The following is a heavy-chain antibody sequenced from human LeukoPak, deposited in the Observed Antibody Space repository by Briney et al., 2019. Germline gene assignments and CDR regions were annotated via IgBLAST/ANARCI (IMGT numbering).Heavy chain of an antibody. J-gene: IGHJ6*02. CDR1: GFTFSSYS. Sequence: GGSLGLSCAASGFTFSSYSMNWVRQAPGKGLEWVSSISSSSSYIYYADSVKGRFTISRDNAKNSLYLQMNSLRAEDTAVYYCARDNYGSGSTHYYYYYGMDVWGQGTTVTVSS. D-gene: IGHD3-10*01. CDR2: ISSSSSYI. CDR3: ARDNYGSGSTHYYYYYGMDV. V-gene: IGHV3-21*01.